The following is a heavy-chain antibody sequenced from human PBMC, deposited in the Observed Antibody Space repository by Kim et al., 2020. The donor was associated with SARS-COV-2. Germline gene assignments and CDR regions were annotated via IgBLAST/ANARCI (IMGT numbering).Heavy chain of an antibody. D-gene: IGHD3-10*01. CDR3: ARTAMVRGALDY. CDR1: GFTFSSYG. V-gene: IGHV3-33*01. Sequence: GGSLRLSCAASGFTFSSYGMHWVRQAPGKGLEWVAVIWYDGSNKYYADSVKGRFTISRDNSKNTLYLQMNSLRAEDTAVYYCARTAMVRGALDYWGQGTLVTVSS. J-gene: IGHJ4*02. CDR2: IWYDGSNK.